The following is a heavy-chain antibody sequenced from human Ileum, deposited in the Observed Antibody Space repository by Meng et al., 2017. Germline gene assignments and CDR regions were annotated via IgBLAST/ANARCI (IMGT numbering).Heavy chain of an antibody. CDR1: GDAIRSRDW. J-gene: IGHJ4*02. Sequence: QGTLPGSGTGLWKPWGTLPLACAVSGDAIRSRDWWSWVRQPPGKGLEWIGEISQESGRTNYNPSLKSRVTISLDKSKNQFSLNLNSVTAADTAVYYCVRNEGYSLGDWGQGTLVTVSS. CDR3: VRNEGYSLGD. CDR2: ISQESGRT. D-gene: IGHD2-21*01. V-gene: IGHV4-4*02.